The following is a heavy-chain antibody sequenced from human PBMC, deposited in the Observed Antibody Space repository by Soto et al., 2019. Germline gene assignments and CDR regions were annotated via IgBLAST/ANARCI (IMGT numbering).Heavy chain of an antibody. D-gene: IGHD5-18*01. Sequence: ASVKVSCKVSGYTFYSHSISWVRQAPGQGLEWMGRISADNGNTKYAQKFRGRVTMTTDTSTSTVYMELRNLRSDDTAVYYCARCIQQDYYYGMDVWGQGTTVTVSS. V-gene: IGHV1-18*01. CDR1: GYTFYSHS. CDR2: ISADNGNT. J-gene: IGHJ6*02. CDR3: ARCIQQDYYYGMDV.